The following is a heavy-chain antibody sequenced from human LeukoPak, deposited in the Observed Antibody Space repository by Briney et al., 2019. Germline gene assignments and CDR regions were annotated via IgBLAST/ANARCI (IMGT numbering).Heavy chain of an antibody. CDR1: GGSISSSSYF. J-gene: IGHJ4*02. CDR2: VHLDGRT. V-gene: IGHV4-39*07. CDR3: AREGGFYRPLDY. Sequence: SETLSLTCTVSGGSISSSSYFWGWIRQPPGKGLEWIGEVHLDGRTNFNPSLKSRLTMSVDLSENHVSLKLTSVTAADTAVYYCAREGGFYRPLDYSGQGTLVTVSS. D-gene: IGHD6-25*01.